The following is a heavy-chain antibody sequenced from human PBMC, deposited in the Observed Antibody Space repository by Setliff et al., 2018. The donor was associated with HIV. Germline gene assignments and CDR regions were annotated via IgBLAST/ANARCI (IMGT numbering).Heavy chain of an antibody. CDR3: ARQHGSSWRFDP. J-gene: IGHJ5*02. CDR2: NFNSGST. V-gene: IGHV4-59*08. Sequence: PSETLSLTCTVSGGSISSYFWSWVRQSPGQGLEWIGYNFNSGSTNYNPSLKSRVTISVDMSKNQFSLRLDSVTAADTAVYYCARQHGSSWRFDPWGQGTLVTVSS. D-gene: IGHD6-13*01. CDR1: GGSISSYF.